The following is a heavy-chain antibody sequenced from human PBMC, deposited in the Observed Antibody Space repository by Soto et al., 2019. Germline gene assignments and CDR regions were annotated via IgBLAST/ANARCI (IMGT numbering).Heavy chain of an antibody. D-gene: IGHD3-16*02. CDR1: GGSISSSSYY. CDR3: ASLLGELSYFDY. Sequence: SETLSLTCTVSGGSISSSSYYWGWIRQPPGKGLEWIGSIYYSGSTYYNPSLKSRVTISVDTSKNQFSLKLSSVTAADTAVYYCASLLGELSYFDYWGQGTLVTVSS. V-gene: IGHV4-39*01. J-gene: IGHJ4*02. CDR2: IYYSGST.